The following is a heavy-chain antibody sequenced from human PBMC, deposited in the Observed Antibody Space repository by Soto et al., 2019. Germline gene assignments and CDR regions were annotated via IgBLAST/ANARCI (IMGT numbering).Heavy chain of an antibody. CDR3: ARLGYSSNCPPLFTWFAP. CDR1: GVSVSSNY. J-gene: IGHJ5*02. CDR2: IFTVVST. Sequence: GSLRLSCAASGVSVSSNYMTWFGQAPGKVLHLISVIFTVVSTYSAASVKGRFTFSRHNSKTRLYLQMNCLRAEATAVYYCARLGYSSNCPPLFTWFAPWGQGTLVTFS. D-gene: IGHD6-13*01. V-gene: IGHV3-53*04.